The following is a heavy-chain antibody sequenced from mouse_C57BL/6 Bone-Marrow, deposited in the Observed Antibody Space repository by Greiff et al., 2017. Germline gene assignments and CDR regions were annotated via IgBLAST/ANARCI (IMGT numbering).Heavy chain of an antibody. CDR1: GFSLTSYG. CDR3: ARRGLLGGYFDV. V-gene: IGHV2-2*01. D-gene: IGHD1-1*01. J-gene: IGHJ1*03. CDR2: IWSGGST. Sequence: QVQLKESGPGLVQPSQSLSITCTVSGFSLTSYGVHWVRQSPGKGLEWLGVIWSGGSTDSNAAFISRLSISKDNSKSQVFFKMNSLQADDTAIYYCARRGLLGGYFDVWGTGTTVTVSS.